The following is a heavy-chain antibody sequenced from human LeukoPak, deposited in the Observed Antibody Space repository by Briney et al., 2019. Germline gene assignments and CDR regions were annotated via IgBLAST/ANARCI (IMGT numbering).Heavy chain of an antibody. J-gene: IGHJ5*02. D-gene: IGHD5-18*01. CDR1: GFTFSSYA. CDR3: AKDNGVHGIQLWFTRDNWFDP. V-gene: IGHV3-23*01. CDR2: ISGSGGST. Sequence: AGGSLRLPCAASGFTFSSYAMSWVRQAPGKGLEWVSAISGSGGSTYYADSVKGRFTISRDNSKNTLYLQMNSLRAEDTAVYYCAKDNGVHGIQLWFTRDNWFDPWGQGTLVTVSS.